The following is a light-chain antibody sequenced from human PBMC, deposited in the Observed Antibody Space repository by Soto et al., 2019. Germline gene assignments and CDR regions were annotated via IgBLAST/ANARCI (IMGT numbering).Light chain of an antibody. CDR1: NIGSQR. V-gene: IGLV3-21*04. CDR2: YDS. CDR3: QVWDITTDHYV. Sequence: SYELTQPPSVSVAPEKTARLTCGGANIGSQRVHWYRQKPGQAPVLVIYYDSDRPAGIPERFSGSNSGNTATLTINRVEAGDEADYYCQVWDITTDHYVFGTGTKRTVL. J-gene: IGLJ1*01.